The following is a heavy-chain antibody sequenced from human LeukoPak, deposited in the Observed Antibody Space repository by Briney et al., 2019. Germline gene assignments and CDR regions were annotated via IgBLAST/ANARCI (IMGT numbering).Heavy chain of an antibody. CDR1: GFTFSDHI. CDR2: VSGSGSTV. V-gene: IGHV3-48*01. CDR3: VRQFAS. Sequence: GGSLGLSCAASGFTFSDHIMNWVRQLPGKRLEWVAYVSGSGSTVYYADSVKGRFTISRDNGKSSLYLQMNSLRVEDTALYYCVRQFASWGQGTLVTVSS. J-gene: IGHJ4*02.